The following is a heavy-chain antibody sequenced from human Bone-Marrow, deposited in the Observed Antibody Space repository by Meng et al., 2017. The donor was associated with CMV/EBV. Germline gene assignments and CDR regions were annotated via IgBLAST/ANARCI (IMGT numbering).Heavy chain of an antibody. J-gene: IGHJ6*02. Sequence: GGSLRLSCAASGFMFSDYYMSWIRQAPGKGLEWVSYISNRGNTIYYADSVKGRFTISRDNAKNSLYLQMNSLRAEDTAVYYCSSREYFSYYGVDVWGQGTTVTGSS. CDR3: SSREYFSYYGVDV. CDR2: ISNRGNTI. V-gene: IGHV3-11*04. CDR1: GFMFSDYY. D-gene: IGHD3-10*01.